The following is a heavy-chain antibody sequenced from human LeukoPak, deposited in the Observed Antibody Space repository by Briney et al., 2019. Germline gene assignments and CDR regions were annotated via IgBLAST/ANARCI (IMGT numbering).Heavy chain of an antibody. J-gene: IGHJ6*02. V-gene: IGHV3-53*05. CDR3: AKGTGQYCSSTSCYIPYYYYGMDV. Sequence: GSLRLSCAASGFTVSSNYMSWVRQAPGKGLEWVSVIYSGGSTYYADSVKGRFTISRDNSKNSLYLQMNSLRTEDTALYYCAKGTGQYCSSTSCYIPYYYYGMDVWGQGTTVTVSS. D-gene: IGHD2-2*02. CDR2: IYSGGST. CDR1: GFTVSSNY.